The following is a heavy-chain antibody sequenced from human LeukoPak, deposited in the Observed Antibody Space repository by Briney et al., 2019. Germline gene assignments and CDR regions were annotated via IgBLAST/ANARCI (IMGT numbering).Heavy chain of an antibody. V-gene: IGHV1-24*01. CDR3: ATGPSKSYYNPKHNWFDP. Sequence: GASVKVSCKVSGYTLTELSMHWVRQAPGKGLGWMGGFVPEDGETIYAQKFQGRVTMTEDTSTDTAYMELSSLRSEDTAVYYCATGPSKSYYNPKHNWFDPWGQGTLVTVSS. CDR1: GYTLTELS. D-gene: IGHD3-10*01. CDR2: FVPEDGET. J-gene: IGHJ5*02.